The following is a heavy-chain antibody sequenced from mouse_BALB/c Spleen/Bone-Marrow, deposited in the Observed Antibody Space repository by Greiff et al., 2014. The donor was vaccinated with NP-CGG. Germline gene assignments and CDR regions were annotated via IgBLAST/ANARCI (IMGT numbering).Heavy chain of an antibody. CDR2: IRNEANGYTT. J-gene: IGHJ2*01. CDR3: ARDRGLLRFDY. Sequence: EVQLVESGGGLVQPGGSLRLSCATSGFTFTDYYMSWVRQPPGKALEWLGFIRNEANGYTTEYSASVKGRFTISRDNSQSILYLQMNTLRAEDSATYYCARDRGLLRFDYWGQGTTLIVSS. V-gene: IGHV7-3*02. CDR1: GFTFTDYY. D-gene: IGHD2-3*01.